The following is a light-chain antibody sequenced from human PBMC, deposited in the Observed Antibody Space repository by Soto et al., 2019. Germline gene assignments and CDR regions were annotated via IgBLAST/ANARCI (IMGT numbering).Light chain of an antibody. CDR3: QQYGGIPIT. V-gene: IGKV3-20*01. Sequence: EIVLTQSPGTLSLSPGERATLSCRASQHVDSSSLAWYQQKPGQAPRLLIYGSSRRAAGIPDRFSGSGSGTDFTLTISGLEPEDVAVYYCQQYGGIPITFGGGTKVEIK. J-gene: IGKJ4*01. CDR1: QHVDSSS. CDR2: GSS.